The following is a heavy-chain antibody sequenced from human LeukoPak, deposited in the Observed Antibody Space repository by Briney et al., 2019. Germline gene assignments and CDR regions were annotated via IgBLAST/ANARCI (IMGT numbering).Heavy chain of an antibody. CDR3: ARGGSYYLVRGAFDI. CDR1: GGSFSGYY. CDR2: INHSGST. J-gene: IGHJ3*02. Sequence: SETLSLTCAVYGGSFSGYYWSWIRQPPGKGLEWIGEINHSGSTNYNPSLKSRVTISVDTSKDQFSLKLSSVTAADTAVYYCARGGSYYLVRGAFDIWGQGTMVTVSS. D-gene: IGHD1-26*01. V-gene: IGHV4-34*01.